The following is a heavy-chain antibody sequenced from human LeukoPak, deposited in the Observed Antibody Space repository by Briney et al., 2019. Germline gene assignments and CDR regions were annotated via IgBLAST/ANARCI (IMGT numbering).Heavy chain of an antibody. CDR2: IKQDGSEK. J-gene: IGHJ4*02. Sequence: PGGSLRLSCAASGFTFSSYWMSWVRQAPGKGLEWVANIKQDGSEKYYVDSVKGRFTISRDNAKNSLYLQMNSLRAEDTAVYYCARDSKEYYCDSSGYGLGFDYWGQGTLVTVSS. D-gene: IGHD3-22*01. V-gene: IGHV3-7*01. CDR3: ARDSKEYYCDSSGYGLGFDY. CDR1: GFTFSSYW.